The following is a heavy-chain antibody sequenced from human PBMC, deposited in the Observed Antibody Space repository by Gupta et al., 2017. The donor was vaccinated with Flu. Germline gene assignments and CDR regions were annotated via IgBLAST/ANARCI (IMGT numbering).Heavy chain of an antibody. Sequence: EVQLVESGGGLVQPGGSLRLSCAASGFTFSSYEMNWVRQAPGKGLEWVSYISSSGSTIYYADSVKGRFTISRDNAKNSLYLQMNSLRAEDTAVYYCAREFQRTIFGVVIRGYYFDYWGQGTLVTVSS. J-gene: IGHJ4*02. D-gene: IGHD3-3*01. CDR1: GFTFSSYE. CDR3: AREFQRTIFGVVIRGYYFDY. V-gene: IGHV3-48*03. CDR2: ISSSGSTI.